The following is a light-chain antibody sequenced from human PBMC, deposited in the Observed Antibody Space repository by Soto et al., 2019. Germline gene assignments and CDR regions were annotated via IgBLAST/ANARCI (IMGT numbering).Light chain of an antibody. V-gene: IGKV3-20*01. J-gene: IGKJ1*01. Sequence: EIVLTQSPGTLSLSPGERATLSSRASQRVTDGYVAWYQQKPSQAPRLLIYGAANRDTGIPDRFSGSGAAGTDFTLTISGLEPEDFKVYYCQRYGRSPWPFGQGTKLEIK. CDR1: QRVTDGY. CDR3: QRYGRSPWP. CDR2: GAA.